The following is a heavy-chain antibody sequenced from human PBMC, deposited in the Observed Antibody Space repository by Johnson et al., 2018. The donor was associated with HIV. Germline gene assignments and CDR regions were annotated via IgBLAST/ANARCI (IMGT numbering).Heavy chain of an antibody. D-gene: IGHD3-16*02. CDR3: VRGGLGYQNIHDPFDI. Sequence: VQLVESGGNLVQPGGSLRLSCAASGFTVSSNYMSWVRQAPGKGPAWISYISSSSTSIYYAASVQGRFTVSRDNAKNSLSLQMGGLRAEDTALYYCVRGGLGYQNIHDPFDIWGQGTMVTVPS. CDR1: GFTVSSNY. V-gene: IGHV3-48*01. J-gene: IGHJ3*02. CDR2: ISSSSTSI.